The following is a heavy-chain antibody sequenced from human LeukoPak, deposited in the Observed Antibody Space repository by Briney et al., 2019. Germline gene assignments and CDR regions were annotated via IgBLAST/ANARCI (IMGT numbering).Heavy chain of an antibody. CDR1: GFTVSSNY. CDR3: AKGLYYFDY. CDR2: TYNDGST. Sequence: GGSLRLSCAASGFTVSSNYMSWVRQAPGMGLEWVSVTYNDGSTNYADSVKGRFTISRDNSKNTLYLQMNSLRAEDAAVYYCAKGLYYFDYWGQGTLVTVSS. J-gene: IGHJ4*02. V-gene: IGHV3-53*01. D-gene: IGHD6-19*01.